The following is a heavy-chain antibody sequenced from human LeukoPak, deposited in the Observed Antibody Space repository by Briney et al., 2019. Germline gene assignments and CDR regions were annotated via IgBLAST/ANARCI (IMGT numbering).Heavy chain of an antibody. CDR2: IRYDGSNK. Sequence: GGSLRLSCAASGFTFSSYGMHWVRQAPGKGLEWVAFIRYDGSNKYYADSVKGRFTISRDNSKNTLYLQMNSLRAEDTAVYYCAKGDLYYDILTGYSPFDYWGQGTLVTVSS. CDR1: GFTFSSYG. CDR3: AKGDLYYDILTGYSPFDY. J-gene: IGHJ4*02. D-gene: IGHD3-9*01. V-gene: IGHV3-30*02.